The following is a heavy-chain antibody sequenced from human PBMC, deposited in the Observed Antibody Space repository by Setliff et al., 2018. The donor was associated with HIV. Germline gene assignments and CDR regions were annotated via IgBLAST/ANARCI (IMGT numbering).Heavy chain of an antibody. CDR2: ISAYNGNT. J-gene: IGHJ3*02. Sequence: ASVKVSCKASGYTFTSYGISWVRQAPGQGLEWMGWISAYNGNTNYAQKLQGRVTMTTDTSTSTAYMELRSLRSDDTAVYYCAREGLIWFGELSLDDAVDIWGQGTMVTVSS. V-gene: IGHV1-18*01. CDR3: AREGLIWFGELSLDDAVDI. D-gene: IGHD3-10*01. CDR1: GYTFTSYG.